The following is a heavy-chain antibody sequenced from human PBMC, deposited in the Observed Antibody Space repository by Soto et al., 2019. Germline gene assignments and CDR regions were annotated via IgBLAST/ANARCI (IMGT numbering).Heavy chain of an antibody. CDR3: ARDLYSSGWLDAFDI. Sequence: KPSYTLSLTCTVSGGSVSSGSYYWSWIRQPPGKGLEWIGYIYYSGSTNYNPSLKSRVTISVDTSKNQFSLKLSSVTAADTAVYYCARDLYSSGWLDAFDIWGQGTMVPVSS. J-gene: IGHJ3*02. CDR2: IYYSGST. D-gene: IGHD6-19*01. V-gene: IGHV4-61*01. CDR1: GGSVSSGSYY.